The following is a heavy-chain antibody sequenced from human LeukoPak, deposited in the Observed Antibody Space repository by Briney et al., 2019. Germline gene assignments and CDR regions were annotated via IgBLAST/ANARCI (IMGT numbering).Heavy chain of an antibody. CDR1: GYSFSNYW. CDR3: ARHRVLPSGRWYDY. CDR2: IHPGDSDT. Sequence: GESLKISCKGSGYSFSNYWIGWVRQMPGKGLESMGIIHPGDSDTRYSPSFQGQVTISADKSINTAYLQWSSLKASDTAMYYCARHRVLPSGRWYDYWSQGTLVTVSS. J-gene: IGHJ4*02. V-gene: IGHV5-51*01. D-gene: IGHD2-2*01.